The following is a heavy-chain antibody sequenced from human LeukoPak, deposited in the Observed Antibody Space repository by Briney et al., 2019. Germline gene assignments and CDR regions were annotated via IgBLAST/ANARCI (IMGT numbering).Heavy chain of an antibody. D-gene: IGHD2-15*01. CDR1: GGSFSGYF. CDR3: ARGGDIVVVVAATGAFDI. Sequence: PSETLSLTCAVSGGSFSGYFWSWIRQPPGKGLEWIWQINHSGRTTYNPSLKSRVTTSSNKTKNQYSLKLSSETAADAAVYYYARGGDIVVVVAATGAFDIWGQGTMVTVSS. V-gene: IGHV4-34*01. CDR2: INHSGRT. J-gene: IGHJ3*02.